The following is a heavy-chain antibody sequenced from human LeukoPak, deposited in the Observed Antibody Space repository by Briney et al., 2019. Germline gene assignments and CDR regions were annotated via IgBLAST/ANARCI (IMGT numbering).Heavy chain of an antibody. CDR3: ARDPEPYYDYVWGSYLLGFDY. Sequence: ASVKVSCKASGYTFTGYYMHWVRQAPGQGLEWMGWINPNSGGTNYAQKFQGRVTMTRDTSISTAYMELSRLRSDDTAVYYCARDPEPYYDYVWGSYLLGFDYRGQGTLVTVSS. J-gene: IGHJ4*02. D-gene: IGHD3-16*02. CDR2: INPNSGGT. V-gene: IGHV1-2*02. CDR1: GYTFTGYY.